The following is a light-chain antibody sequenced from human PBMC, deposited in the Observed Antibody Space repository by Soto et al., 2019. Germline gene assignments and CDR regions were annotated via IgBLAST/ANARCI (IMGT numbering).Light chain of an antibody. CDR3: QHYDNLPFT. CDR2: DAS. J-gene: IGKJ3*01. Sequence: GDRVTITCQASEDISNFLNWYQQKPGKAPEPLIYDASNLKPGVPSRFSGSGPGTAFTLTISGLQHEDFETYYCQHYDNLPFTFGPGTKVDIK. V-gene: IGKV1-33*01. CDR1: EDISNF.